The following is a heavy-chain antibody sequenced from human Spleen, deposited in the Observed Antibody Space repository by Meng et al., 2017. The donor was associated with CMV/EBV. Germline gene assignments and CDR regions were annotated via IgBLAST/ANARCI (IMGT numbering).Heavy chain of an antibody. D-gene: IGHD3-3*01. CDR3: ARVNYDFWSGPSYYFDY. V-gene: IGHV3-48*04. CDR1: GFTFATYS. CDR2: ISSTGDTI. Sequence: GESLKISCAASGFTFATYSMNWVRQAPGKGLEWVSYISSTGDTIYYTDSVKGRFAISRDNAKNSLYLLMNSLSVGDTAVYYCARVNYDFWSGPSYYFDYWGQGTLVTVSS. J-gene: IGHJ4*02.